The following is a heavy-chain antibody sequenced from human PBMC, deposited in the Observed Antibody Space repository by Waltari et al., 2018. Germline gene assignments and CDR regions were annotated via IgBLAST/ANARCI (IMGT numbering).Heavy chain of an antibody. CDR3: ATYLQTDAFDI. Sequence: QVQLVQSGAEVKKPGASVKVSGKVSGYPLTEYSRTGGRQAPGKGLEWMGGFDPEDGETIYAQKFQGRVTMTEDTSTDTAYMELSSLRSEDTAVYYCATYLQTDAFDIWGQGTMVTVSS. CDR1: GYPLTEYS. V-gene: IGHV1-24*01. D-gene: IGHD3-16*02. J-gene: IGHJ3*02. CDR2: FDPEDGET.